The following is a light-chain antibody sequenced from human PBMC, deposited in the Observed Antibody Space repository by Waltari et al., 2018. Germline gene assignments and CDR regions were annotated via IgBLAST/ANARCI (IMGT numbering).Light chain of an antibody. Sequence: EIVMTPSPATLSLSPGERATLSCTASQSISSILAWYQQIPGQAPRLLIYGAFTRATGIPARFSGSGSDTEFTLTISSMQSEDFAIYYCQQHNDWPRTFGQGTKVEI. V-gene: IGKV3-15*01. CDR1: QSISSI. CDR2: GAF. CDR3: QQHNDWPRT. J-gene: IGKJ1*01.